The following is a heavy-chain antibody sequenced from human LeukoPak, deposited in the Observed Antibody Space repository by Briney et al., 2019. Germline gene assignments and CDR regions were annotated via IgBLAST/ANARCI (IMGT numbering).Heavy chain of an antibody. CDR1: GFIASSNY. J-gene: IGHJ4*02. V-gene: IGHV3-53*01. CDR3: ATGGRSGVALEQ. D-gene: IGHD1/OR15-1a*01. CDR2: IYSGGST. Sequence: PGGSLRLSCVVSGFIASSNYTTWVRQAPGKGLDWISLIYSGGSTYYADSVMGRFTISRDNSKTTLFLQMNSLKAEDTAVYYCATGGRSGVALEQWGQGTLVTVSS.